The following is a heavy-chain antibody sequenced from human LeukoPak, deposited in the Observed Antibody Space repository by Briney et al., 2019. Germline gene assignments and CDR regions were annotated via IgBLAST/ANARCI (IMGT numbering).Heavy chain of an antibody. J-gene: IGHJ4*02. V-gene: IGHV3-49*03. CDR3: TGNYYGSGSYADFDY. Sequence: GGSLRLSCTASGFTFGDYAMSWFRQAPGKGLEWVGFIRSKAYGGTTEYAASVKGRFTISRDDSKIIAYLQMDSLKTEDTAVYYCTGNYYGSGSYADFDYWGQGTLVTVSS. CDR1: GFTFGDYA. D-gene: IGHD3-10*01. CDR2: IRSKAYGGTT.